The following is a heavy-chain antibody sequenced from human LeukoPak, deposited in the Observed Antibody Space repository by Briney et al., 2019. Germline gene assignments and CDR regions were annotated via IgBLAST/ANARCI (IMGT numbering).Heavy chain of an antibody. J-gene: IGHJ6*03. Sequence: ASVKVSCKASGYTFTGYYMHWVRQAPGQGLEWMGWINPNSGGTNYAQKFQGRFTMTRDTSISTAYMELSRLRSDDTAVYYCARGGRSVSYSRYYYMDVWGKGTTVTVSS. CDR2: INPNSGGT. V-gene: IGHV1-2*02. CDR3: ARGGRSVSYSRYYYMDV. CDR1: GYTFTGYY. D-gene: IGHD2-15*01.